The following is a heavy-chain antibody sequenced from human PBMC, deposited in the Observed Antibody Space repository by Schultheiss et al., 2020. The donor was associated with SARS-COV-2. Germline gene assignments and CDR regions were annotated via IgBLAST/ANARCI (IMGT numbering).Heavy chain of an antibody. V-gene: IGHV3-21*01. D-gene: IGHD6-19*01. CDR3: ARGGSGWSEGGIGNLDY. J-gene: IGHJ4*02. CDR1: GFTFSSYT. CDR2: ISSSSSYI. Sequence: GGSLRLSCGVSGFTFSSYTMSWVRQAPGKGLEWVSSISSSSSYIYYADSVKGRFTISRDNSKNTLYLQMNSLRAEDTAVYYCARGGSGWSEGGIGNLDYWGQGTLVTVSS.